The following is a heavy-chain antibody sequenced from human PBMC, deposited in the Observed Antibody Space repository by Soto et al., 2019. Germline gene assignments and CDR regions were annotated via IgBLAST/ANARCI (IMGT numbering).Heavy chain of an antibody. J-gene: IGHJ5*02. CDR1: GFTFSSYS. CDR3: ARESAALNWFDP. Sequence: EVQLVESGGGLVQPGGSLRLSCAASGFTFSSYSMNWVRQAPGKGLEWVLYISSSSSTIYYADSVKGRFTISRDNAKNSLYLQMNSLRDEDTAVYYCARESAALNWFDPWGQGTLVTVSS. D-gene: IGHD2-2*01. V-gene: IGHV3-48*02. CDR2: ISSSSSTI.